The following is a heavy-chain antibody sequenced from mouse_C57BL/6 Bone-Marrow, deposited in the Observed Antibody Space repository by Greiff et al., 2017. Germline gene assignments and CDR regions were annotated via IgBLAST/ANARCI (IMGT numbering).Heavy chain of an antibody. V-gene: IGHV1-55*01. Sequence: QVQLKQPGAELVKPGASVKMSCKASGYTFTSYWITWVKQRPGQGLEWIGDIYPGSGSTNYNEKFKGKATLTVDTSSSTAYMQLSSLTSEDSAVYYCARPYYSNYWYFDVWGTGTTGTVSS. CDR2: IYPGSGST. CDR3: ARPYYSNYWYFDV. D-gene: IGHD2-5*01. CDR1: GYTFTSYW. J-gene: IGHJ1*03.